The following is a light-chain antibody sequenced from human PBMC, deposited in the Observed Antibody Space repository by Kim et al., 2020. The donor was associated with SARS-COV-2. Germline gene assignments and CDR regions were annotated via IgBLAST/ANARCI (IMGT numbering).Light chain of an antibody. CDR2: GAS. J-gene: IGKJ4*01. CDR3: QEYSHWPIT. Sequence: EIVMTQSPATLSVSPGERATLSCRASQSVSSNLAWYQQKPGQAPRLLIYGASTRATGIPGRFSGRGSGTEFTLNISSLQSEDFAVYYCQEYSHWPITFGGGTKLEI. V-gene: IGKV3-15*01. CDR1: QSVSSN.